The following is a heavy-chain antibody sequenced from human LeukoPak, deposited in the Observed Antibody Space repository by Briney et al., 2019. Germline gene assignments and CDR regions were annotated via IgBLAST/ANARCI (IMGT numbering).Heavy chain of an antibody. V-gene: IGHV4-59*01. J-gene: IGHJ4*02. D-gene: IGHD3-10*01. Sequence: SETLSLTCTVSGGSISSYYWSWIRQPPGKGLEWIGYISYSGTTNYNPSLKSRVTISIDTSKNQFSLKLSSVTAADTAVYYCARGDYYGSGSSDYWGQGTLVTVSS. CDR1: GGSISSYY. CDR2: ISYSGTT. CDR3: ARGDYYGSGSSDY.